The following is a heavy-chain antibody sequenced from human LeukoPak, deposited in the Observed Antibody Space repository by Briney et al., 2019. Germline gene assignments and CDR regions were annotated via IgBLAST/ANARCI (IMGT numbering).Heavy chain of an antibody. V-gene: IGHV3-21*01. CDR1: GFSFSSYD. D-gene: IGHD3-10*01. J-gene: IGHJ4*02. CDR3: ARDSVGYYGSGSYYKFDY. Sequence: GGSLRLSCAASGFSFSSYDMNWIRQAPGKGLEWVSSISSSSSYIYYADSVKGRFTISRDNAKNSLYLQMNSLRAEDTAVYYCARDSVGYYGSGSYYKFDYWGQGTLVTVSS. CDR2: ISSSSSYI.